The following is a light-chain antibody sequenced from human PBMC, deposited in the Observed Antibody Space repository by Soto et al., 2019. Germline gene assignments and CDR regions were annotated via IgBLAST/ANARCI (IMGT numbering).Light chain of an antibody. CDR3: QQYDSYCT. CDR1: QSIRSW. V-gene: IGKV1-5*03. Sequence: DIQMTQSPSTLSASVGDRVTITCRAGQSIRSWLAWYQQKPGKAPRLLIYKASSLESGVPSRFSGSGSGTEFTLTISSLQPDDSATYYCQQYDSYCTFGGGTKVDIK. J-gene: IGKJ4*01. CDR2: KAS.